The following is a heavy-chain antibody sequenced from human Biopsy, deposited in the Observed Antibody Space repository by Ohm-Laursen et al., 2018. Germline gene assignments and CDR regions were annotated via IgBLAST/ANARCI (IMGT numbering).Heavy chain of an antibody. V-gene: IGHV3-33*01. J-gene: IGHJ4*02. CDR3: ARERGWKSISTIDY. CDR1: GFSFSSYG. Sequence: SLRLSCAASGFSFSSYGMHWVRQAPGKGLEWVAVLWYDGTNKYYADSAMGRFTISRDNAKNSVDLQMNSLRAEDTAVYFCARERGWKSISTIDYWGQGTLVTASS. D-gene: IGHD6-6*01. CDR2: LWYDGTNK.